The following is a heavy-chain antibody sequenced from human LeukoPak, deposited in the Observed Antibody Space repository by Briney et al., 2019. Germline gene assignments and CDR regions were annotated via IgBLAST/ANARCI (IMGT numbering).Heavy chain of an antibody. CDR1: GFTFSSYS. CDR3: AKESVAGTDY. V-gene: IGHV3-48*01. J-gene: IGHJ4*02. D-gene: IGHD6-19*01. CDR2: ISYNSGT. Sequence: GGSLRLSCAASGFTFSSYSMNWVRQAPGKGLEWLSYISYNSGTYYADSVKGRFTISRDNSKNTLYLQMNSLRAEDTAVYYCAKESVAGTDYWGQGTLVTVSS.